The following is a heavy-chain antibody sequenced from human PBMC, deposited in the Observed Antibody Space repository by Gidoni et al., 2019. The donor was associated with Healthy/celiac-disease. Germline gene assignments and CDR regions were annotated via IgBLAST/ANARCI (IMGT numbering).Heavy chain of an antibody. CDR3: ARLKRDGYNFFDY. J-gene: IGHJ4*02. CDR2: IYYSGST. V-gene: IGHV4-39*01. CDR1: GGSIRSSSYY. Sequence: QLQLQESGPGLVKPSETLSLTCTVSGGSIRSSSYYWGWLRQPPGKGLEWIGSIYYSGSTYYNPSLKSRVTISVDTSKNQFSLKLSSVTAADTAVYYCARLKRDGYNFFDYWGQGTLVTVSS. D-gene: IGHD5-12*01.